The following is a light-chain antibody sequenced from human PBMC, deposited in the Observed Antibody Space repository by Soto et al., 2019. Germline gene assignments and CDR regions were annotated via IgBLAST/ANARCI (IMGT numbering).Light chain of an antibody. J-gene: IGLJ1*01. CDR1: SANIGNNY. CDR2: SNN. Sequence: QSVLTQPPSASGTPGQRVTISCSGRSANIGNNYVCWYQQLPGTAPKLLIYSNNQRPSGVPDRFSGSKSGTSASLAISGLRSEDEADYYCVSWDDSLSGLVFGTGTKLTLL. V-gene: IGLV1-47*02. CDR3: VSWDDSLSGLV.